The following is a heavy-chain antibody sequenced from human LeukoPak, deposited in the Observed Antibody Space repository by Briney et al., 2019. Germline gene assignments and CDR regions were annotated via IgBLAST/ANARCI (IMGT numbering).Heavy chain of an antibody. Sequence: SETLSLTCTVSGGSIRSYYWSWIRQPAGKGLEWIGRIYTSGSTNYNPSLKSRVTISVDTSKNQFSLKLSSVTAADTAVYYCARSDYYGSGSYYNLPFDYWGQGTLVTVSS. CDR2: IYTSGST. J-gene: IGHJ4*02. CDR1: GGSIRSYY. CDR3: ARSDYYGSGSYYNLPFDY. D-gene: IGHD3-10*01. V-gene: IGHV4-4*07.